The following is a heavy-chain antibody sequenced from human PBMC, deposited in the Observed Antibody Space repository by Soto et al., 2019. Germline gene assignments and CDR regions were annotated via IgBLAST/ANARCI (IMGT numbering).Heavy chain of an antibody. CDR1: GYTFASYD. D-gene: IGHD2-15*01. CDR3: ARRYCSGGRCCPDY. Sequence: QVQLVQSGAEVKKPGASVKVSCKASGYTFASYDINWVRQATGQGLEWMGWMDPNSGNTRYAQKFQGRVTMTRDTSISTAYMELKSLRSEDTAVYYCARRYCSGGRCCPDYWGQGTLVTVSS. V-gene: IGHV1-8*01. CDR2: MDPNSGNT. J-gene: IGHJ4*02.